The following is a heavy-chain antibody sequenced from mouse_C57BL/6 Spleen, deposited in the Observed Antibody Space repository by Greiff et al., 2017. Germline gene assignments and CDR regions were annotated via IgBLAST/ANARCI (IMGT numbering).Heavy chain of an antibody. CDR1: GYTFTSYW. Sequence: QVQLQQPGAELVKPGASVQMSCKASGYTFTSYWITWVKQRPGQGLEWIGDIYPGSGSTNYNEKFKSKATLTVDTSSSTAYMQRSSLTSEDCAVYYCARLPGNYEDYFDYWGQGTTLTVSS. V-gene: IGHV1-55*01. CDR2: IYPGSGST. D-gene: IGHD2-1*01. J-gene: IGHJ2*01. CDR3: ARLPGNYEDYFDY.